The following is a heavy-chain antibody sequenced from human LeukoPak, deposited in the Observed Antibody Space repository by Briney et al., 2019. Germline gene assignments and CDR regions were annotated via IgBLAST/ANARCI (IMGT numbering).Heavy chain of an antibody. CDR3: AKATVTSFDY. D-gene: IGHD4-17*01. CDR1: GFTFSSYA. J-gene: IGHJ4*02. CDR2: LSGSGGST. Sequence: GGSLRLSCAASGFTFSSYAMSWVRQAPGKGLEWVSALSGSGGSTYYADPVKGRFTLSRDNSKNTLYLQMNSLRAEDTAVYYCAKATVTSFDYWGQGTLVTVSS. V-gene: IGHV3-23*01.